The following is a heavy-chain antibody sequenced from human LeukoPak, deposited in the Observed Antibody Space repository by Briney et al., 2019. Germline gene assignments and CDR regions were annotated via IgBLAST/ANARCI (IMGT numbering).Heavy chain of an antibody. J-gene: IGHJ6*02. Sequence: PGGSLRLSCAASGFTFSDYYMSWIRQAPGKGLEWVSYISSSSSYTNYADSVKGRFTISRDNAKNSLYLQMSSLRADDTAVYYCARYSSVPYGMDVWGQGTTVTVSS. D-gene: IGHD2-21*01. CDR3: ARYSSVPYGMDV. V-gene: IGHV3-11*03. CDR1: GFTFSDYY. CDR2: ISSSSSYT.